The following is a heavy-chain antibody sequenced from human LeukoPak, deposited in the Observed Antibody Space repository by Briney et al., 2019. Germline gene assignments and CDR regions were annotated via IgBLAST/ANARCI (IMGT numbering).Heavy chain of an antibody. CDR3: ARYYNWFDP. CDR1: GGSISSYY. J-gene: IGHJ5*02. CDR2: IYYSGST. Sequence: SETLSLTCTVSGGSISSYYWSWIRQPPGKGLEWIGYIYYSGSTNYNPSLKSRVTISVDTSKNQFSLKLSSVTAADTVVYYCARYYNWFDPWGQGTLVTVSS. V-gene: IGHV4-59*08.